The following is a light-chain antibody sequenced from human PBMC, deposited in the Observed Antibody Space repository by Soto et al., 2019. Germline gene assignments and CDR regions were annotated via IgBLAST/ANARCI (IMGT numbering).Light chain of an antibody. J-gene: IGKJ1*01. CDR2: KAS. CDR1: QSVSTW. CDR3: QQYNNWPPDRT. Sequence: DIQMTQSPSTLSASVGDRVTITCRASQSVSTWLAWYQQKPGKAPKLLIHKASTLENGVPSRFSGSGSGTDFTLTISSLQSEDFAIYFCQQYNNWPPDRTFGQGTKVEIK. V-gene: IGKV1-5*03.